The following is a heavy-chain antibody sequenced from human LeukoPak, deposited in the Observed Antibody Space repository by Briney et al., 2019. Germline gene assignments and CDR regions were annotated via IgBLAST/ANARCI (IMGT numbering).Heavy chain of an antibody. CDR1: GGTFSSYA. CDR2: IIPIFGTA. V-gene: IGHV1-69*13. J-gene: IGHJ3*02. CDR3: AREGQWELPVGEAFDI. Sequence: SVKVSCKASGGTFSSYAISWVRQAPGQGLEWMGGIIPIFGTANYAQKFQGRVTITADESTSTAYMELSSLRSEDTAVYYCAREGQWELPVGEAFDIWGQGTMVTVSS. D-gene: IGHD1-26*01.